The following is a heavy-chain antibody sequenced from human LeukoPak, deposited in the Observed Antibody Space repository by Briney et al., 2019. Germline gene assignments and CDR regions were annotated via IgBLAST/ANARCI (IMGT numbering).Heavy chain of an antibody. Sequence: GASVKVSCKASGYTFTSYAMNWVRQAPGQGLEWMGWINTNTGNPTYAQGFTGRFVFSLDTSVSTAYLQISSLKAEDTAVYYFARDIFLSGSSSSNWFDPWGQGTLVTVSS. CDR1: GYTFTSYA. J-gene: IGHJ5*02. D-gene: IGHD6-13*01. CDR2: INTNTGNP. V-gene: IGHV7-4-1*02. CDR3: ARDIFLSGSSSSNWFDP.